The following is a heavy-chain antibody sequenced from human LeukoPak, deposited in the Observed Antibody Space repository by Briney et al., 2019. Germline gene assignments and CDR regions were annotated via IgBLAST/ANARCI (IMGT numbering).Heavy chain of an antibody. CDR3: ARGIIPSTVTTSDAFDI. CDR1: GYTFTSYD. CDR2: MNPNSGNT. V-gene: IGHV1-8*01. J-gene: IGHJ3*02. Sequence: GASVKVSCKASGYTFTSYDINWVRQATGQGLEWMGWMNPNSGNTGYAQKFQGRVTMTRNTSISTAYMELSSLRSEDTAVYYCARGIIPSTVTTSDAFDIWGQGTMVTVSS. D-gene: IGHD4-17*01.